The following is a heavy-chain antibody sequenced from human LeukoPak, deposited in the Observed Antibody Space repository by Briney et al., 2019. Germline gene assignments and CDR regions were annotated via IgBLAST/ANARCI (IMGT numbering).Heavy chain of an antibody. CDR2: INHSGST. CDR3: ASRTVTADY. CDR1: GGSFSGYY. Sequence: SETLFLICAVYGGSFSGYYWSWIRQPPGKGLEWIGEINHSGSTNYNPSLKSRVTISVDTSKNQFSLKLSSVTAADTAVYYCASRTVTADYWGQGTLVTVSS. V-gene: IGHV4-34*01. D-gene: IGHD4-17*01. J-gene: IGHJ4*02.